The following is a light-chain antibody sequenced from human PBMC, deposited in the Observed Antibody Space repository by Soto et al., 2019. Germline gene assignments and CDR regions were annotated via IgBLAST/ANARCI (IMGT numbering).Light chain of an antibody. CDR1: PSISSW. J-gene: IGKJ1*01. Sequence: IQMTQSPSTLSASLGDRVNLTCRARPSISSWLAWYQQKPGKAPKLLIYDASSLESGGPSRFSGSGSGTEFTLTISSLQPDDFATYYCQQYNSYSVTFGQGTKVEIK. V-gene: IGKV1-5*01. CDR3: QQYNSYSVT. CDR2: DAS.